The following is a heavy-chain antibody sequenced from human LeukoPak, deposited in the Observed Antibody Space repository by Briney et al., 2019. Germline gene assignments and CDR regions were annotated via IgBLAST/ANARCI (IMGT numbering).Heavy chain of an antibody. Sequence: GGSLRLSCAASGFTFSSYWMSWVRQAPGKGLEWVANIKQDGSEKYYVDSVKGRFTISRDNAKNSPYLQMNSLRAEDTAVYYCARWRGGFCSSTSCPGGLDYWGQGTLVTVSS. CDR2: IKQDGSEK. J-gene: IGHJ4*02. CDR3: ARWRGGFCSSTSCPGGLDY. CDR1: GFTFSSYW. D-gene: IGHD2-2*01. V-gene: IGHV3-7*01.